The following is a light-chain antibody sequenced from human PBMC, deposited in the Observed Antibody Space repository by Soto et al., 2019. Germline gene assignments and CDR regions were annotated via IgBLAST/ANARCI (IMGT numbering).Light chain of an antibody. CDR1: QSIISY. CDR3: QKYNSYLWK. V-gene: IGKV1-39*01. J-gene: IGKJ1*01. Sequence: DIQITHSPPSLSASVVDRVTITFLASQSIISYLNWYQQKPGKAPELLIFAASSLQSGVPSRFSGSGSGTDFTLTISGLQPDDFATYYCQKYNSYLWKFGQGTKVDIK. CDR2: AAS.